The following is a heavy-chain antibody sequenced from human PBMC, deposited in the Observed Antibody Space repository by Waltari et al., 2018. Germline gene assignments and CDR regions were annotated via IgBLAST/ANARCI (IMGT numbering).Heavy chain of an antibody. CDR1: GGTFSSYA. CDR3: AREGYCSGGSCYSAFDI. J-gene: IGHJ3*02. CDR2: IIPIFGAA. V-gene: IGHV1-69*08. Sequence: QVQLVQSGAEVKKPGSSVKVSCKASGGTFSSYAISWVRQAPGQGLEGMGRIIPIFGAANYAQKFQGRVTITADKSTSTAYMELSSLRSEDTAVYYCAREGYCSGGSCYSAFDIWGQGTMVTVSS. D-gene: IGHD2-15*01.